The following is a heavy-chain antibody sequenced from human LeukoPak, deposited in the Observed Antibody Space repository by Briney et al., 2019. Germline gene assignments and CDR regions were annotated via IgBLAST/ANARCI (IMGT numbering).Heavy chain of an antibody. CDR3: AREGYDFWSGYYDY. CDR2: IYTSGST. CDR1: GGSISSGSYY. V-gene: IGHV4-61*02. D-gene: IGHD3-3*01. J-gene: IGHJ4*02. Sequence: SETLSLTCTVSGGSISSGSYYWSWIRRPAGKGLEWIGRIYTSGSTNYNPSLKSRVTISVDTSKNQFSLKLSSVTAADTAVYYCAREGYDFWSGYYDYWGQGTLVTVSS.